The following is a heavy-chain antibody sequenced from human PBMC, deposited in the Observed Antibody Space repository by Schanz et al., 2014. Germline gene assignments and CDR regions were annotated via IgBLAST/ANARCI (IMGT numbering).Heavy chain of an antibody. CDR3: ARDGDFDY. CDR2: IYSGVST. CDR1: GFTFSDYY. Sequence: EVQLLESGGTVVQPGGSLRVSCAASGFTFSDYYMSWIRQAPGKGLEWVSIIYSGVSTYYADSVKGRFTISRDNAKNSLYLQMNSLRAEDTAVYYCARDGDFDYWGQGTLVTVSS. V-gene: IGHV3-66*01. J-gene: IGHJ4*02.